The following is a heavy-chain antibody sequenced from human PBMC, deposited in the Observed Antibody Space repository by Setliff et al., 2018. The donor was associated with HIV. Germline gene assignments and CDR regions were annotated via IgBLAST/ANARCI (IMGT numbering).Heavy chain of an antibody. D-gene: IGHD3-3*01. J-gene: IGHJ4*02. CDR3: ARGGLGGFLSGYFTSGSFDS. Sequence: SETLSLTCTVSGGSISSHYWSWIRQPPGKGLEWIGYISSIRGPNYNYALNNRLTISVDSSKNQLSLTLTSVTTTDTAVYYGARGGLGGFLSGYFTSGSFDSWGQGILVTVSS. CDR1: GGSISSHY. V-gene: IGHV4-59*11. CDR2: ISSIRGP.